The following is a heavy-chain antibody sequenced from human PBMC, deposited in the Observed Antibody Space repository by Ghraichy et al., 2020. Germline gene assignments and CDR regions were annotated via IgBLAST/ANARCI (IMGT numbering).Heavy chain of an antibody. CDR2: ISYDGSNI. CDR3: AKGPHYYDSSGYLDY. Sequence: GSLRLSCAASGFTFSSYGMHWVRQAPGKGLEWVAVISYDGSNIYYADSVKGRFTISRDNSKNTLYLQMNSLRAEDTAVYYCAKGPHYYDSSGYLDYWGQGTLVTVSS. CDR1: GFTFSSYG. J-gene: IGHJ4*02. D-gene: IGHD3-22*01. V-gene: IGHV3-30*18.